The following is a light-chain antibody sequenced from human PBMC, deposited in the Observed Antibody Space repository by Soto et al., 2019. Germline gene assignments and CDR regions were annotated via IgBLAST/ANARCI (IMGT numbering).Light chain of an antibody. CDR2: KAS. CDR3: QQYNSYSPT. CDR1: QSISSR. V-gene: IGKV1-5*03. J-gene: IGKJ2*01. Sequence: DIQMTQSPSTLSASVGDRVTITCRASQSISSRLAWYQQKPGKAPKLLIYKASSLESGGPSRFSGSGSGTEFTLTISSLQPDEFATYYCQQYNSYSPTFGHGTKLEIK.